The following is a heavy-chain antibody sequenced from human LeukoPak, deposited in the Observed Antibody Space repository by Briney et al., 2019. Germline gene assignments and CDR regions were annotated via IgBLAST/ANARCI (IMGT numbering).Heavy chain of an antibody. CDR3: AHRRIASAGSHFDY. CDR1: GLSLTTSGVG. J-gene: IGHJ4*02. V-gene: IGHV2-5*02. CDR2: IYWDDDK. Sequence: SGPTLVRPTQTLTLTCSVSGLSLTTSGVGVAWIRQPPGKALEWLALIYWDDDKRYRPSLQSRLAITRDTSKNQVVLTMTNMDPVDTATYYCAHRRIASAGSHFDYWGRGTLVTVSS. D-gene: IGHD6-13*01.